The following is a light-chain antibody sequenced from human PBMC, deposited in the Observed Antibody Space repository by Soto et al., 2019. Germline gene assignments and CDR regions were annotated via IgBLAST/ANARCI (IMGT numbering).Light chain of an antibody. CDR3: QQRTHWPRT. CDR2: DAS. CDR1: QSVGTY. Sequence: ETVLTQSPATLSLSPGERATLSCRASQSVGTYLAWYQQKPGQAPRLLIYDASNRATGIPARFSGSGSGSDFTLTISSLEPEDFAVYYCQQRTHWPRTFGQGTKVEIK. V-gene: IGKV3-11*01. J-gene: IGKJ1*01.